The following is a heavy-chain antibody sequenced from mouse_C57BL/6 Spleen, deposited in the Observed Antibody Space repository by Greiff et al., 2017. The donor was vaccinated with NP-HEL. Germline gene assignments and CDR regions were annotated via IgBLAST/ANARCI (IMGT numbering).Heavy chain of an antibody. CDR3: ARTYYYGSRGAMDY. CDR2: ISSGSSTI. J-gene: IGHJ4*01. V-gene: IGHV5-17*01. Sequence: EVQVVESGGGLVKPGGSLKLSCAASGFTFSDYGMHWVRQAPEKGLEWVAYISSGSSTIYYADTVKGRFNISRDNAKNTLFLQMTSLRSEDTAMYYCARTYYYGSRGAMDYWGQGTSVTVSS. D-gene: IGHD1-1*01. CDR1: GFTFSDYG.